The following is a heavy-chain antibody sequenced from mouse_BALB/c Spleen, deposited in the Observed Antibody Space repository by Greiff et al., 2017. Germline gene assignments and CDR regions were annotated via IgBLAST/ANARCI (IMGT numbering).Heavy chain of an antibody. Sequence: EVKLMESGGGLVKPGGSLKLSCAASGFTFSSYAMSWVRQTPEKRLEWVATISSGGSYTYYPDSVKGRFTISRDNAKNTLYLQMSSLRSEDTAMYYCARQPINYFDYWGQGTTLTVSS. CDR3: ARQPINYFDY. D-gene: IGHD2-4*01. CDR1: GFTFSSYA. CDR2: ISSGGSYT. V-gene: IGHV5-9-3*01. J-gene: IGHJ2*01.